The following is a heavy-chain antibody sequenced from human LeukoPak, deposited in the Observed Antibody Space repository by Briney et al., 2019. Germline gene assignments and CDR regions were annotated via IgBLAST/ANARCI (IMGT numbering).Heavy chain of an antibody. CDR3: ARASNSGYYYFDY. Sequence: PSETLSLICGVSGYSISTSYYWGWIRQPPGKGLEWIGTIHHSGDTYYNPSLKSRVTTSLDTSKNQFSLHLSSVTAADTALYYCARASNSGYYYFDYWGQGTLVTVSS. CDR2: IHHSGDT. V-gene: IGHV4-38-2*01. D-gene: IGHD3-22*01. CDR1: GYSISTSYY. J-gene: IGHJ4*02.